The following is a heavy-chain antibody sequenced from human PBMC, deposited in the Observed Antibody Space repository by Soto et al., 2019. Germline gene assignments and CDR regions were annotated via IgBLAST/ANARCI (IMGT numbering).Heavy chain of an antibody. J-gene: IGHJ4*02. V-gene: IGHV1-18*01. CDR3: ARVRYQLPHFDY. CDR1: GYTFTSYG. D-gene: IGHD2-2*01. Sequence: ASVKASCKASGYTFTSYGISWVRQAPGQGLEWMGWISAYNGNTNYAQKLQGRVTMTTDTSTSTAYMELRSLRSDDTAVYYCARVRYQLPHFDYWGQGTLVTVSS. CDR2: ISAYNGNT.